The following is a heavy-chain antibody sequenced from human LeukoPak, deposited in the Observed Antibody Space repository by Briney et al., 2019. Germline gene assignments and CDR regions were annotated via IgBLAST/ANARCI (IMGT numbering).Heavy chain of an antibody. J-gene: IGHJ4*02. D-gene: IGHD3-10*01. CDR2: IDPNSGGT. Sequence: ASVKVSCKASGYTFTGYYMHWVRQAPGQGLKWMGWIDPNSGGTNYAQKFQGRVTMTRDTSISTAYMELSRLRSDDTAVYYCARDRGGSGSLAHGPWGQGTLVTVSS. CDR1: GYTFTGYY. V-gene: IGHV1-2*02. CDR3: ARDRGGSGSLAHGP.